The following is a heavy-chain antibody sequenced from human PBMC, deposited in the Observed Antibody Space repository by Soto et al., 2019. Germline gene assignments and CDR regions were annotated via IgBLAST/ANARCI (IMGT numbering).Heavy chain of an antibody. CDR3: TRDAMYHDILTGYFVNDH. D-gene: IGHD3-9*01. CDR2: ISTDNGDT. CDR1: GYTFPNFG. J-gene: IGHJ4*02. V-gene: IGHV1-18*04. Sequence: QVQLVQSGAEVKKPGASVKVSCKASGYTFPNFGISWVRQAPGQELEWLGWISTDNGDTKYAQKIQARVTLTTDKATTTVYMELTSLRPDDTAVYYCTRDAMYHDILTGYFVNDHWGQGTLVTVSS.